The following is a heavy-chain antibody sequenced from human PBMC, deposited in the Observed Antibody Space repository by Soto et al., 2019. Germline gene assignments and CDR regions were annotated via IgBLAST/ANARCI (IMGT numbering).Heavy chain of an antibody. J-gene: IGHJ4*02. D-gene: IGHD2-2*01. V-gene: IGHV5-10-1*01. CDR2: IDPSDSYT. Sequence: PGESLKISCKGSGYSFTSYWISWVRQMPGKGLEWMERIDPSDSYTNYSPSFQGHVTISADKSISTAYLQWSSLKASDTAMYYCARHDVVPAAIYFDYWGQGTLVTVSS. CDR3: ARHDVVPAAIYFDY. CDR1: GYSFTSYW.